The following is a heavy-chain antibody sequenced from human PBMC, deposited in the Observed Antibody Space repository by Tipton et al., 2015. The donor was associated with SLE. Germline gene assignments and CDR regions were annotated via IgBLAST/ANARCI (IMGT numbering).Heavy chain of an antibody. D-gene: IGHD1-26*01. V-gene: IGHV4-31*03. J-gene: IGHJ4*02. CDR1: GGSISSGGYY. CDR3: ARRGQLGSLDY. CDR2: IYYSGST. Sequence: TLSLTCTVSGGSISSGGYYWSWIRQHPGKGLEWIGYIYYSGSTYYNPSLKSRVTISVDTPKNQFSLKLSSVTAADTAVYYCARRGQLGSLDYWGQGTLVTVSS.